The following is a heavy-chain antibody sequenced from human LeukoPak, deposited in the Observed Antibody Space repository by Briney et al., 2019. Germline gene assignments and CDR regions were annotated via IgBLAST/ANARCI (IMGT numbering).Heavy chain of an antibody. CDR2: INHGGGT. CDR3: ARGEDGTGDYRPTYFDS. Sequence: SETLSLTCAVYGGSFSDYFWNWIRQPPGKGLEWIGEINHGGGTRYNPSLKSRATISVDTSEKQFSLNLTSVTAADTAVYYCARGEDGTGDYRPTYFDSWGQGTLVTVSS. J-gene: IGHJ4*02. V-gene: IGHV4-34*01. D-gene: IGHD4-17*01. CDR1: GGSFSDYF.